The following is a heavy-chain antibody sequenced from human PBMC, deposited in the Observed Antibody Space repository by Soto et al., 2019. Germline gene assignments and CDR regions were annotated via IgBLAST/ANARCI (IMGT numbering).Heavy chain of an antibody. V-gene: IGHV3-23*01. D-gene: IGHD4-17*01. CDR3: AKGSMYHTDYGDYPLHYYYYGMDV. Sequence: GGSLRLSCAASGFTFSSYAMSWVRQAPGKGLEWVSAISGSGGSTYYEDSVKGRFTFSRDNSKNTLYLQMNSLRAEDTAVYYCAKGSMYHTDYGDYPLHYYYYGMDVWGQGTTVTVSS. CDR1: GFTFSSYA. CDR2: ISGSGGST. J-gene: IGHJ6*02.